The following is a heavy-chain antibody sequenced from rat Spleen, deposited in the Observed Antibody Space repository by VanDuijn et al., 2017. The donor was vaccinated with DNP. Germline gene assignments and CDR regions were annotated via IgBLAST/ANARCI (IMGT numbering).Heavy chain of an antibody. J-gene: IGHJ2*01. CDR3: ARCDYSSYNYFDY. Sequence: EVQLVESGGGLVQPGRSLKLSCAASGFTFSNYDMAWVRQAPTKGLEWVASISTGGGSTYYRDSVKGRFTASRDNAKSILYLQMDSLRSEDTATYYCARCDYSSYNYFDYWGQGVMVTVSS. D-gene: IGHD1-2*01. CDR2: ISTGGGST. V-gene: IGHV5-25*01. CDR1: GFTFSNYD.